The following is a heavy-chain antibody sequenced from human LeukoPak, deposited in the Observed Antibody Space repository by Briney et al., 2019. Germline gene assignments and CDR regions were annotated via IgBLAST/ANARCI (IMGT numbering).Heavy chain of an antibody. V-gene: IGHV4-31*11. CDR1: GGSISSSNW. CDR2: INYSGSS. J-gene: IGHJ4*02. D-gene: IGHD3-22*01. Sequence: SGTLSLTCAVSGGSISSSNWWSWFRQHPGKGLEWIGYINYSGSSHYNPSLKSPVIISVDSSNNQFSLKLTSVTAADTAVYYCARAYDSSGYYYYYYFDYWGQGTLVTVSS. CDR3: ARAYDSSGYYYYYYFDY.